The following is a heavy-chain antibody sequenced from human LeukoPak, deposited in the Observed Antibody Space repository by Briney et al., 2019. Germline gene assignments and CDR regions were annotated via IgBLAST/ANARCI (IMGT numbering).Heavy chain of an antibody. Sequence: PSETLSLTCAVHGGSFSGYYWSWIRQPPGKGLEWIGEINHSGSTNYNPSLKSRVTISVDTSKNQFSLKLSSVTAADTAVYYCAREYFWSGYYDYWGQGTLVTVSS. V-gene: IGHV4-34*01. D-gene: IGHD3-3*01. CDR1: GGSFSGYY. J-gene: IGHJ4*02. CDR2: INHSGST. CDR3: AREYFWSGYYDY.